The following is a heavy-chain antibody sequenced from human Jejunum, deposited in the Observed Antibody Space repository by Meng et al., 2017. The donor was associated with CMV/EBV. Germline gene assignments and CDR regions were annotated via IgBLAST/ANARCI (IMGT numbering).Heavy chain of an antibody. Sequence: WVRPAPGQGLWWFSIISGNGVTKIYAASVRGRFTISKDDSKNLVYLQMNNLRVEDTAIYYCAKDRIVDGLFEIDFWGQGTLVTVSS. D-gene: IGHD1-26*01. CDR2: ISGNGVTK. CDR3: AKDRIVDGLFEIDF. V-gene: IGHV3-23*01. J-gene: IGHJ4*02.